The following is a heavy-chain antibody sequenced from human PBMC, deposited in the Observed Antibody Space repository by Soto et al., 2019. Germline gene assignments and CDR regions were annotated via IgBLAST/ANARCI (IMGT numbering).Heavy chain of an antibody. CDR2: IYYSGSA. J-gene: IGHJ4*02. CDR1: GGPISGHY. Sequence: SETLSLTCTVSGGPISGHYWNWIRQSPGRGPEWIGYIYYSGSAVYNPSLKSRVTMSINMSKNQFSLKLNSVTAADTAVYHCARGFFDTRGYSAPFDDWGQGVLVT. V-gene: IGHV4-59*08. CDR3: ARGFFDTRGYSAPFDD. D-gene: IGHD3-22*01.